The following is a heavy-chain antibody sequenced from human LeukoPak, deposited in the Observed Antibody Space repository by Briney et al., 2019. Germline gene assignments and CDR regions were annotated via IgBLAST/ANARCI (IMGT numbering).Heavy chain of an antibody. J-gene: IGHJ4*02. D-gene: IGHD3-22*01. Sequence: GGSLRLSCAASGFTFSSYAMSWVRQAPGKGLEWVSAISGSGGSTYYADSVKGRFTISRDNSKNTLYLQMNGLRAEDTAVYYCAKGNVYDSSGYYDYWGQGTLVTVSS. V-gene: IGHV3-23*01. CDR2: ISGSGGST. CDR3: AKGNVYDSSGYYDY. CDR1: GFTFSSYA.